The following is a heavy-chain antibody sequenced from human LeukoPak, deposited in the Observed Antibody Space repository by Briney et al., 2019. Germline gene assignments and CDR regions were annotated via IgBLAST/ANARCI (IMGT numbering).Heavy chain of an antibody. CDR1: GFTFDDYA. D-gene: IGHD3-10*01. CDR3: ARVSGTFGELY. J-gene: IGHJ4*02. V-gene: IGHV3-9*01. Sequence: PGRSLRLSCAASGFTFDDYAMHWVRQAPGKGLEWVSGISWNSGSIGYADSVKGRFTISRDNAKNSLYLQMNSLRAEDTAVYYCARVSGTFGELYWGQGTLVTVSS. CDR2: ISWNSGSI.